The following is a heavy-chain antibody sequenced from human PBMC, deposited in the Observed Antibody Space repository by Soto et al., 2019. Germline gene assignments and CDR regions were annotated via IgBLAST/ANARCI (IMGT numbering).Heavy chain of an antibody. CDR3: ARSATSGDQHFIDS. CDR1: GWIFTFQY. V-gene: IGHV1-45*02. Sequence: QMQLLQSGAEVKKTGSSVKISCKTSGWIFTFQYLHWVRQAPGQGLEWLGWITPYNGNVKYAPHFQGRISLTRDNSLTPLFLELRDLRPEDTGLYYCARSATSGDQHFIDSWGQGTLVTVSS. D-gene: IGHD7-27*01. CDR2: ITPYNGNV. J-gene: IGHJ4*02.